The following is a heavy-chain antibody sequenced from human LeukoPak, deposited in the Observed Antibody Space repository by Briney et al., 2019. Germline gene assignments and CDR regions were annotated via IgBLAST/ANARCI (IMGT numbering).Heavy chain of an antibody. J-gene: IGHJ5*02. CDR2: ISAYNGNT. Sequence: ASVKVSCKASGYTFTSYGISWVRQAPGQGLEWMGWISAYNGNTNYAQKLQGRVTMPTDTSTSTAYMDLRSLRSDDTAVYYCARERIVLMVYAMLDPWGQGTLVTVSP. V-gene: IGHV1-18*01. CDR1: GYTFTSYG. CDR3: ARERIVLMVYAMLDP. D-gene: IGHD2-8*01.